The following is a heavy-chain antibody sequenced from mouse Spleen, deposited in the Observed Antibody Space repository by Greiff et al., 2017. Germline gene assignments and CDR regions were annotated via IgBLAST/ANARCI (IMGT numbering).Heavy chain of an antibody. D-gene: IGHD1-1*01. Sequence: EVQLVESGGGLVQPGGSLSLSCAASGFTFTDYYMSWVRQPPGKALEWLGFIRNKANGYTTEYSASVKGRFTISRDNSQSILYLQMNALRAEDSATYYCARSPTTVVLDYWGQGTTLTVSS. CDR1: GFTFTDYY. J-gene: IGHJ2*01. V-gene: IGHV7-3*01. CDR3: ARSPTTVVLDY. CDR2: IRNKANGYTT.